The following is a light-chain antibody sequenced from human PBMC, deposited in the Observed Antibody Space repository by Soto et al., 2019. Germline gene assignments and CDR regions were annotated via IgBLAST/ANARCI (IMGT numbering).Light chain of an antibody. CDR1: SSDVGAYNY. CDR2: EVN. J-gene: IGLJ1*01. V-gene: IGLV2-14*01. Sequence: SVLTQPASVSGSLGQSITISCTGTSSDVGAYNYVSWYQQHPGKAPKLMLYEVNIRPSGVSNRFSGSKSGNTASLTISGLQAEDEADYYCTSYASSILYVFGTGTKVTVL. CDR3: TSYASSILYV.